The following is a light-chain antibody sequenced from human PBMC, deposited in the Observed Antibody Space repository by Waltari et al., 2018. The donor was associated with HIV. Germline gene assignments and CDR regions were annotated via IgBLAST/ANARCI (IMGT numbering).Light chain of an antibody. V-gene: IGKV3-20*01. CDR3: QQYGSSPMYT. Sequence: EIVLTQSPGTLSLSPGERATLSCRASQSVSSSYLAWYQQKPGQAPRLLIYGASSRATGIPGRFSGSGSGTDFTLTISRLEPEDFAVYYCQQYGSSPMYTFGQGTKLEIK. CDR1: QSVSSSY. CDR2: GAS. J-gene: IGKJ2*01.